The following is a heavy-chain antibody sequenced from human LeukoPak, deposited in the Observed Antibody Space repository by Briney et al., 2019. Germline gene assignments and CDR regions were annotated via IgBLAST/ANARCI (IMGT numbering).Heavy chain of an antibody. J-gene: IGHJ3*02. D-gene: IGHD6-13*01. Sequence: SETLSLTCAVYGGSFSGYYWRWIRQPPGKGLEWIGEINHSGSTNYNPSLKSRVTISVDTSKNQFSLKLSSVTAADTAVYYCARVGGIAATVGAFDIWGQGTMVTVSS. V-gene: IGHV4-34*01. CDR2: INHSGST. CDR3: ARVGGIAATVGAFDI. CDR1: GGSFSGYY.